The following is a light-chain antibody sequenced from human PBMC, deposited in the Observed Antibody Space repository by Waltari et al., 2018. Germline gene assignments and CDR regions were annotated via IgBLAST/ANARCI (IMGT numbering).Light chain of an antibody. Sequence: EIVMTQSPATLSVSPGERATLPCRASPSVSSDLAWYQQKPGQAPRLLIYCASTRATGIPARFSGSGSGTEFTLTISSLQSEDFAVYYCQQYNKWFLTFGGGTKVEIK. J-gene: IGKJ4*01. V-gene: IGKV3-15*01. CDR3: QQYNKWFLT. CDR1: PSVSSD. CDR2: CAS.